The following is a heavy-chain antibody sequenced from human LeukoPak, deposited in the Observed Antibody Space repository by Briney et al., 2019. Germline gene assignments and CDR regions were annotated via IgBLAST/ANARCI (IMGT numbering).Heavy chain of an antibody. CDR1: GFTFSSYG. V-gene: IGHV3-30*18. CDR3: AKDLRGYCSSTSCWFYYYYYGMDV. CDR2: ISYDGSNK. D-gene: IGHD2-2*01. Sequence: QSGRSLRLSCAASGFTFSSYGMHWVRQAPGKGLEWVAVISYDGSNKYYADSVKGRFTISRDNSENTLYLQMNSLRAEDTAVYYCAKDLRGYCSSTSCWFYYYYYGMDVWGQGTTVTVSS. J-gene: IGHJ6*02.